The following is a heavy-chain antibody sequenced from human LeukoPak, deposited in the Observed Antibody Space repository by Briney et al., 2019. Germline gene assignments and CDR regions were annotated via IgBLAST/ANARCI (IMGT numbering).Heavy chain of an antibody. D-gene: IGHD5-12*01. J-gene: IGHJ4*02. CDR2: INHSGST. Sequence: SETLSLTCAVYGGSFSGYYWSWIRQPPGKGLEWIGEINHSGSTNYNPSLKSRVTILVDTSKNQFSLKLSSVTAADTAVYYCARSGYSGYLWGQGTLVTVSS. CDR1: GGSFSGYY. CDR3: ARSGYSGYL. V-gene: IGHV4-34*01.